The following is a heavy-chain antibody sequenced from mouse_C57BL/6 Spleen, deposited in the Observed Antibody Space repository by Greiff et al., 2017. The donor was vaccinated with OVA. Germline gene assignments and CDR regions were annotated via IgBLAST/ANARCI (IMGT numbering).Heavy chain of an antibody. Sequence: DVKLVESGGGLVKPGGSLKLSCAASGFTFSDYGMHWVRQAPEKGLEWVAYISSGSSTIYYADTVKGRFTISRDNAKNTLFLQMTSLRSEDTAMYYCARIDSSGFYYYAMDYWGQGTSVTVSS. CDR2: ISSGSSTI. CDR3: ARIDSSGFYYYAMDY. J-gene: IGHJ4*01. V-gene: IGHV5-17*01. CDR1: GFTFSDYG. D-gene: IGHD3-2*02.